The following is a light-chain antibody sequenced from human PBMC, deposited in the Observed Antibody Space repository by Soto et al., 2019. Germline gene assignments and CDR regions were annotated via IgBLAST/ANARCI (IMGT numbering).Light chain of an antibody. Sequence: EIVMTQSPATLSVSPGERATLSCRASQSVSSSYLAWYQQKPGQAPRLLIYGASSRATGIPDRFSGSGSGTDFTLTISRLEPEDVAVYYCQQYYSTPWTFGQGTKVDIK. CDR2: GAS. J-gene: IGKJ1*01. CDR1: QSVSSSY. CDR3: QQYYSTPWT. V-gene: IGKV3-20*01.